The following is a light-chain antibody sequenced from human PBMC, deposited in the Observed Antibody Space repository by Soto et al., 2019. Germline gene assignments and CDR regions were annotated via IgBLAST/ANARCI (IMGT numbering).Light chain of an antibody. CDR3: QQYGSLPFT. CDR2: GAS. CDR1: QSVSSNN. Sequence: ENVMTQSPATLSLSPGERATLSCRASQSVSSNNFAWYQQKPGQAPRLLIYGASSRATGIPDRFSGSGSGTDFTLSINRLEPEDFAVFYCQQYGSLPFTFGPGTKVDNK. V-gene: IGKV3-20*01. J-gene: IGKJ3*01.